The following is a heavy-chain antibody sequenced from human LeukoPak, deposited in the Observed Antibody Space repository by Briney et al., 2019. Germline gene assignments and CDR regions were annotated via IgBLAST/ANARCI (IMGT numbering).Heavy chain of an antibody. Sequence: PSETLSLTCTVSGGSISSNNYYWGWIRQPPGKGLEWIGSIYYSGSTYNNPSLKSRVTISVDTTKNQFSLKLTSVTAADTAVYYCASSPSGYWWIFDCWGQGTLVTVSS. D-gene: IGHD3-22*01. V-gene: IGHV4-39*01. J-gene: IGHJ4*02. CDR2: IYYSGST. CDR3: ASSPSGYWWIFDC. CDR1: GGSISSNNYY.